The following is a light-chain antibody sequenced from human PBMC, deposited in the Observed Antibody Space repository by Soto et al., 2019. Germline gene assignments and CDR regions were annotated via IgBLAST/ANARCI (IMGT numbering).Light chain of an antibody. V-gene: IGKV3D-15*01. J-gene: IGKJ3*01. CDR1: QSVSSN. CDR2: GAS. CDR3: QQYNNWPFT. Sequence: EIVMTQSPATLSVSPGERATLSCRASQSVSSNLAWYQQKPGQVPRLLIYGASTRATGIPARFSGSGSGTEFTLTISSLQSEECAVYYCQQYNNWPFTFGPGTKVDIK.